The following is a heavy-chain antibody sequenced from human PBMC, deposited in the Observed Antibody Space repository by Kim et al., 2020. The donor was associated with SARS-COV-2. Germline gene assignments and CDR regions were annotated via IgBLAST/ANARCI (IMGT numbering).Heavy chain of an antibody. V-gene: IGHV5-51*01. J-gene: IGHJ4*02. CDR3: ARSGGWLIDY. CDR2: T. Sequence: TRYSPSFRGPVTISADKSISTAYLQWTTLKASDTATYYCARSGGWLIDYWGQGTLVTVSS. D-gene: IGHD2-15*01.